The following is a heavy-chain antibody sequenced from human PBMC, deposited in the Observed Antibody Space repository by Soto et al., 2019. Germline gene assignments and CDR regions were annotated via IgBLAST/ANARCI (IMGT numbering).Heavy chain of an antibody. CDR3: ARADYEILTGSYAMDV. J-gene: IGHJ6*02. Sequence: SETLSLTCTVSDDFISSYYWNWIRQPAGKGLEWIGRVSTNGATNYNPSLESRVTMSVDTSKNQFSLKLTSVTAADTAVYFCARADYEILTGSYAMDVWGQGTTLTVSS. D-gene: IGHD3-9*01. V-gene: IGHV4-4*07. CDR1: DDFISSYY. CDR2: VSTNGAT.